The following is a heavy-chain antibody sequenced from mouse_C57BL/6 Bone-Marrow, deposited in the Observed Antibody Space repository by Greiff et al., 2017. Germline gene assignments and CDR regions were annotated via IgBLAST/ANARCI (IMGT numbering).Heavy chain of an antibody. J-gene: IGHJ3*01. V-gene: IGHV1-55*01. D-gene: IGHD2-4*01. CDR3: AKDDYDLAWFAY. CDR1: GYTFTSYW. CDR2: IYPGSGST. Sequence: QVQLQQPGAELVKPGASVKMSCKASGYTFTSYWITWVKQRPGQGLEWIGDIYPGSGSTNYNEKFKSKATLTVDTSSSTAYMPLSSLTSEDSAVYYCAKDDYDLAWFAYWGQGTLVTVSA.